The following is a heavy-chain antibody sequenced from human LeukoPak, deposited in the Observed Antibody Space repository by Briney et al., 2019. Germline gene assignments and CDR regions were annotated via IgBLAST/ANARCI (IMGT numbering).Heavy chain of an antibody. CDR3: ARGMAYRWGGVDY. J-gene: IGHJ4*02. CDR1: GYTLTGYY. CDR2: INPNSGGT. V-gene: IGHV1-2*02. Sequence: ASVKVSCKASGYTLTGYYMHWVRQAPGQGLEWMGWINPNSGGTNYAQKFQGRVTMTRDTSISTAYMELSRLRSDDTAVYYCARGMAYRWGGVDYWGQGTLVTVSS. D-gene: IGHD2-8*02.